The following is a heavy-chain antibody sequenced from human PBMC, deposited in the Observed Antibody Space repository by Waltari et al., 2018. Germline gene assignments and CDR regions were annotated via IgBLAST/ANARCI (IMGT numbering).Heavy chain of an antibody. Sequence: QSQLQESGPGLVKPSETLSLTCTVSGDSFSSDNYYWGWIRQPPGKGLEWIGSVYYSGRTYANASLKSRVTISIETSNNQFSLILTSVTAADTAVYYCARHYRADGGSFDIWGQGTMVTVSS. V-gene: IGHV4-39*01. CDR2: VYYSGRT. CDR3: ARHYRADGGSFDI. D-gene: IGHD3-10*01. CDR1: GDSFSSDNYY. J-gene: IGHJ3*02.